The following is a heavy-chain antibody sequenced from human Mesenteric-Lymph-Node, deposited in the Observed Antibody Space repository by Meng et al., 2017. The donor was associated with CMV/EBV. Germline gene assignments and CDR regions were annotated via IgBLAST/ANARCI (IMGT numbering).Heavy chain of an antibody. CDR3: ARTLLLVGAPGAFDP. J-gene: IGHJ5*02. CDR1: RYTFTGYY. Sequence: ASVKVSCKASRYTFTGYYMHWVRQAPGQGLEWMGWINPDSGITSYAQEFQGRVTMTRDMSISTAYMELSRLRSDDTAVYYCARTLLLVGAPGAFDPWGQGTLVTVSS. V-gene: IGHV1-2*02. CDR2: INPDSGIT. D-gene: IGHD1-26*01.